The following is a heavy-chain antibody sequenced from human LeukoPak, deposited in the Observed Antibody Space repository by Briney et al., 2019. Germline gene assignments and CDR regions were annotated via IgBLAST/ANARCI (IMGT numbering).Heavy chain of an antibody. J-gene: IGHJ5*02. Sequence: KPGGSLRLSCAASGFTFSSYSMNWVRQAPGKGLEWVSSISSSSSYIYYADSVKGRFTISRDNAKNSLYLQMNSLRAEDTAVYYCARGKPLLRLFDPWGQGTLVTVSS. CDR2: ISSSSSYI. V-gene: IGHV3-21*01. CDR3: ARGKPLLRLFDP. CDR1: GFTFSSYS. D-gene: IGHD3-16*01.